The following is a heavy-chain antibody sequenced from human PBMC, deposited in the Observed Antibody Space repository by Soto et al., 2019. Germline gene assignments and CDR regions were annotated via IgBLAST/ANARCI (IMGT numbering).Heavy chain of an antibody. J-gene: IGHJ6*02. CDR2: IYYSGST. CDR3: ASTGPHYYYSGMDV. D-gene: IGHD4-17*01. Sequence: QVQLQESGPGLVKPSETLSLTCTVSGGSISSYYWSWIRQPPGKGLEWIGYIYYSGSTNYNPSLTSRVTXXVXTXXNQFSLKLSSVTAADTAVYYCASTGPHYYYSGMDVWGQGTTVTVSS. V-gene: IGHV4-59*01. CDR1: GGSISSYY.